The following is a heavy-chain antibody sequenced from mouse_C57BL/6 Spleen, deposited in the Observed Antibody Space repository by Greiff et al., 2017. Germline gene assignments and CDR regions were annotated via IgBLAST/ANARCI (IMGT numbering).Heavy chain of an antibody. V-gene: IGHV1-55*01. CDR2: IYPGSGST. J-gene: IGHJ1*03. Sequence: QVQLQQPGAELVKPGASVKMSCKASGYTFTSYWITWVKQRPGQGLEWIGDIYPGSGSTNYNETFKSKATLTVDTSSSTAYMQLSSLTSEDSAVYYWAREGDYYGSSPAFDVWGTGTTVTVSS. CDR3: AREGDYYGSSPAFDV. D-gene: IGHD1-1*01. CDR1: GYTFTSYW.